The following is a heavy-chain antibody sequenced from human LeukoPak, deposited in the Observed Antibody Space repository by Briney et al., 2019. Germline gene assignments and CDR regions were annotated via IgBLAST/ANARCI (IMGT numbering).Heavy chain of an antibody. CDR1: GFAFSIYW. CDR3: GRRDGSFGSIDY. V-gene: IGHV3-74*01. J-gene: IGHJ4*02. D-gene: IGHD2-15*01. Sequence: PGGGLRLSCAPSGFAFSIYWMHWGREAPGKRLVWVLHINSDGSSTNYADSVKGRLTISKAHAKNKLYLQMNRLRAEDTAVYCCGRRDGSFGSIDYWGQGTPVSVSS. CDR2: INSDGSST.